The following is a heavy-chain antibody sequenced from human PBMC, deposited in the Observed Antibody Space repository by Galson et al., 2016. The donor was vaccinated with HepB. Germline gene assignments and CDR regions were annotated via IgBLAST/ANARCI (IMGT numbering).Heavy chain of an antibody. CDR2: IYPGDSDT. Sequence: QSGAEVKKPGEFLKISCKGSGYSFTNYWIGWVRQMPGKGLEWMGIIYPGDSDTRYSPSFQGQVTISADKSITTAYLQWSSLKASDTAVSYCARGGAWSTVTSDGFDTWGRGTMVTVSS. J-gene: IGHJ3*02. CDR3: ARGGAWSTVTSDGFDT. D-gene: IGHD4-17*01. V-gene: IGHV5-51*01. CDR1: GYSFTNYW.